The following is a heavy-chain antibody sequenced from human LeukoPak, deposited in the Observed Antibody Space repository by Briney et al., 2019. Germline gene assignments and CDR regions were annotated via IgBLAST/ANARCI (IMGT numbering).Heavy chain of an antibody. Sequence: GGSLRLSCAASGFTFSSYAMSWVRQAPGKGLEWVSAISGSGGSTYYADSVKGRFTISRDNSKNTLYLQMNSLRAEDTAVYYCAKDQGDILTGFPDAFDIWGQGPMVTVSS. CDR1: GFTFSSYA. V-gene: IGHV3-23*01. J-gene: IGHJ3*02. CDR2: ISGSGGST. CDR3: AKDQGDILTGFPDAFDI. D-gene: IGHD3-9*01.